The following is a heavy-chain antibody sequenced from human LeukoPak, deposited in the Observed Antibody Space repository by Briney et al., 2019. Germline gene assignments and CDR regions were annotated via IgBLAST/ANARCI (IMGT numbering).Heavy chain of an antibody. V-gene: IGHV1-69*13. J-gene: IGHJ5*02. CDR2: IIPIIGTA. CDR3: ARARGAEFDP. Sequence: SVKVSCKASGGTFSSYAISWVQQAPGQGLEWMGGIIPIIGTANYAQKFQGRVTITADESTSTAYMELSSLRSEDTAVYYCARARGAEFDPWGQGTLVTVSS. D-gene: IGHD1-26*01. CDR1: GGTFSSYA.